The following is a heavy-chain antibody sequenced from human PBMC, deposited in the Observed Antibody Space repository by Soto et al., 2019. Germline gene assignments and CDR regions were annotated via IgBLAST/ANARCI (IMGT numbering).Heavy chain of an antibody. CDR1: GFSLSTNAVG. Sequence: QITLKESGPTLVKPTQTLTLTCTFSGFSLSTNAVGVGWIRQPPGKALEWLALIYWDDDKRYSPSLKSRLTITKDTSKKQVVLTMTNMDPLDTATYSCAHGYSYAHYFVSWGQGTLVTVSS. J-gene: IGHJ4*02. CDR3: AHGYSYAHYFVS. CDR2: IYWDDDK. D-gene: IGHD5-18*01. V-gene: IGHV2-5*02.